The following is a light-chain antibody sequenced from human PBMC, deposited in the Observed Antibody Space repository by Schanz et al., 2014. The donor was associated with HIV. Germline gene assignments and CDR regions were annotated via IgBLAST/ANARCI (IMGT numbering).Light chain of an antibody. Sequence: QSALTQPPSASGSLGQSVTISCTGTSDDVGGYNYVSWYQQHPGKAPKLLIYEINKRPSGVPDRFSGSKSGNTASLAISGLRSEDEADYYCATWDDSLRALVFGGGTKLTVL. J-gene: IGLJ3*02. CDR1: SDDVGGYNY. CDR3: ATWDDSLRALV. V-gene: IGLV2-8*01. CDR2: EIN.